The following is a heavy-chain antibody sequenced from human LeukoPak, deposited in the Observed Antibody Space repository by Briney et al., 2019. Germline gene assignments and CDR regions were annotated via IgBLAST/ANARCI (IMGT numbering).Heavy chain of an antibody. Sequence: ASVKVSCKASGGTFSSYAISWVRQAPGQGLEWMGGIIPIFGTANYAQKSQGRVTITADKSTSTAYMELSSLRSEDTAVYYCARGNDDFWSGYPDAFDIWGQGTMVTVSS. J-gene: IGHJ3*02. V-gene: IGHV1-69*06. CDR3: ARGNDDFWSGYPDAFDI. CDR1: GGTFSSYA. D-gene: IGHD3-3*01. CDR2: IIPIFGTA.